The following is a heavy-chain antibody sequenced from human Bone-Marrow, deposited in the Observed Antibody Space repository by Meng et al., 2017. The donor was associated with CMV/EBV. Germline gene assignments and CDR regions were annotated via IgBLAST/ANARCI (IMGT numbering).Heavy chain of an antibody. J-gene: IGHJ3*02. V-gene: IGHV4-39*07. CDR1: GGSISSSSYY. CDR3: ARAGEAGKRDAFDI. CDR2: IYYSGST. Sequence: GSLRLSCTASGGSISSSSYYWGWIRQPPGKGLVWIGSIYYSGSTYYNPSLKSRVTISVDTSKNQFSLKLSSVTAADTAVYYCARAGEAGKRDAFDIWGQGTMVTVSS. D-gene: IGHD6-13*01.